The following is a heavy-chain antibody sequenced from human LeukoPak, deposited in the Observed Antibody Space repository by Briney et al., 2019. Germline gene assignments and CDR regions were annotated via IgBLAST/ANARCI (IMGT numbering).Heavy chain of an antibody. CDR2: INPSGGST. D-gene: IGHD6-6*01. J-gene: IGHJ4*02. CDR3: ARDKQQLVVLVY. V-gene: IGHV1-46*01. Sequence: ASVKVSCKASGYTXTSYYMHWVRQAPGQGLEWMGIINPSGGSTSYAQKFQGRVTMTRDTSTSTVYMELSSLRSGDTAVYYCARDKQQLVVLVYWGQGTLVTVSS. CDR1: GYTXTSYY.